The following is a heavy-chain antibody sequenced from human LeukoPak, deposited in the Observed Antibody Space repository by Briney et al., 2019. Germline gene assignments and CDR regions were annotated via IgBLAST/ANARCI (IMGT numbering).Heavy chain of an antibody. CDR3: ATDFYDST. V-gene: IGHV3-15*07. CDR1: GFSFYNAW. CDR2: IRSNSDGGTI. Sequence: GGSLRLSCATSGFSFYNAWMNWVRQAPGKGLEWVGRIRSNSDGGTIDYAAPVKGRFTLSRDDSKDTLYLQMNSLQTEDTAVYYCATDFYDSTWGQGTLVTVSS. J-gene: IGHJ5*02. D-gene: IGHD3-22*01.